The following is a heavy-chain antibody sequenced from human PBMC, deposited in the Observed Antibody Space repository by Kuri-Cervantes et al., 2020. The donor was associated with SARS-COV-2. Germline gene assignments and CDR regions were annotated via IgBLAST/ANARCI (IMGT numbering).Heavy chain of an antibody. Sequence: SVKVSCKASGGSFSNSALSWVRQAPGQGLEWMGGVIPLFGTTNYAQKFQGRVTITADESTSTAYMELSSLRSEDTAVYYCARDGAARPSYNWFDPWGQGTLVTVSS. V-gene: IGHV1-69*13. D-gene: IGHD6-6*01. CDR3: ARDGAARPSYNWFDP. J-gene: IGHJ5*02. CDR1: GGSFSNSA. CDR2: VIPLFGTT.